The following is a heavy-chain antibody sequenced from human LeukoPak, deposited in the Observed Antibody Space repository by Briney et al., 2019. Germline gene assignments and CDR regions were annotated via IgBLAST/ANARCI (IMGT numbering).Heavy chain of an antibody. V-gene: IGHV4-31*03. CDR3: ARAFKPFNYYDSSGYYYP. CDR1: GGSISSGGYY. J-gene: IGHJ5*02. D-gene: IGHD3-22*01. Sequence: PSETLSLTCTVSGGSISSGGYYWSWIRQHPGKGLEWIGYIYYSGSTYYNPSLKSRVTISVDTSKNQFSLKLSSVTAADTAVYYCARAFKPFNYYDSSGYYYPWGQGTLVTVSS. CDR2: IYYSGST.